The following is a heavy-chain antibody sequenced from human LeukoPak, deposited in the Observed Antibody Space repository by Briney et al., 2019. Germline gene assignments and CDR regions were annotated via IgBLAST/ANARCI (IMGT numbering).Heavy chain of an antibody. CDR1: GGSISSYY. J-gene: IGHJ5*02. D-gene: IGHD2-21*02. Sequence: SQTLSLTCTVSGGSISSYYWSWTGQPAGKGLEWIGRIYSSGSTNYNPSFQSRVTMSLDTSKSQFSMKLSSVTAADTAVYYCARVAVTGYNWFDPWGQGTLVTVSS. V-gene: IGHV4-4*07. CDR3: ARVAVTGYNWFDP. CDR2: IYSSGST.